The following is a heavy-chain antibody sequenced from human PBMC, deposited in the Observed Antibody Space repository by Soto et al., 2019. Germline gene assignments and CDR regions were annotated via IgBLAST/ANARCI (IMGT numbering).Heavy chain of an antibody. V-gene: IGHV4-39*01. CDR3: ARHSGGFCSGGNCYRGYWFDA. CDR1: GGSISSSSYY. D-gene: IGHD2-15*01. J-gene: IGHJ5*02. Sequence: SETLSLTCTVSGGSISSSSYYWGWIRQPPGKGLEWIGSIYYSGTTYYNPSLKSRVTISVDTSKKQFSLKLGSVTAADTAVYYCARHSGGFCSGGNCYRGYWFDAWGQGNLVTVSS. CDR2: IYYSGTT.